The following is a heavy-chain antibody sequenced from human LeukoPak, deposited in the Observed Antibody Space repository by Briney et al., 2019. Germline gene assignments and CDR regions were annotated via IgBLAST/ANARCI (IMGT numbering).Heavy chain of an antibody. J-gene: IGHJ4*02. CDR1: GFTFRNYW. V-gene: IGHV3-7*03. CDR3: AGGGRGYSGSYFSTY. CDR2: IKEDGSEK. D-gene: IGHD1-26*01. Sequence: GGSLRLSCAASGFTFRNYWMSWVRQAPGKGLEWVANIKEDGSEKYYVDSVKGRFIISRDNAKNSLFLQMNSLRVEDTAVYYCAGGGRGYSGSYFSTYWGQGTLVTVSS.